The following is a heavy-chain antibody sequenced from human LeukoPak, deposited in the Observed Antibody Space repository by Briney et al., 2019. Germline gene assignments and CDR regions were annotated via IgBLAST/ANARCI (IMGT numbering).Heavy chain of an antibody. Sequence: PSETLSLTCTVPGGSISSYYWSWIRQPAGKGLEWIGRLYTSGSTNYNPSLKSRVTISVDMSKNHFSLKLGSVTAADTAVYYCARGGGYGDYGYVDYWGQGTLVTVSS. J-gene: IGHJ4*02. D-gene: IGHD4-17*01. CDR2: LYTSGST. CDR3: ARGGGYGDYGYVDY. CDR1: GGSISSYY. V-gene: IGHV4-4*07.